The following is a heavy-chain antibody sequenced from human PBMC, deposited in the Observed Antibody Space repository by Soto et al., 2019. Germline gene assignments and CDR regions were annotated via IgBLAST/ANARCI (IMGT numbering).Heavy chain of an antibody. D-gene: IGHD5-18*01. CDR1: GYTFTSHF. CDR3: ARDSDTDMDRPIEYYFDY. Sequence: ASVKVSCKASGYTFTSHFMHWVRQAPGQGLEWMGIMNPGGGSTTYAQKFQGRLTMTRDTSTSTVYMELSSLRSDDTAVYYCARDSDTDMDRPIEYYFDYWGQGALVTVSS. J-gene: IGHJ4*02. CDR2: MNPGGGST. V-gene: IGHV1-46*01.